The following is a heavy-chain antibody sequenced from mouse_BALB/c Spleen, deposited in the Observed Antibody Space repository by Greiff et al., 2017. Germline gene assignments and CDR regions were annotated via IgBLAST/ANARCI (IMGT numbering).Heavy chain of an antibody. D-gene: IGHD2-4*01. J-gene: IGHJ4*01. CDR3: ARSHDYDGYAMDY. V-gene: IGHV3-8*02. CDR2: ISYSGST. Sequence: EVQLQQSGPSLVKPSQTLSLTCSVTGDSITSGYWNWIRKFPGNKLEYMGYISYSGSTYYNPSLKSRISITRDTSKNQYYLQLNSVTTEDTATYYCARSHDYDGYAMDYWGQGTSVTVSS. CDR1: GDSITSGY.